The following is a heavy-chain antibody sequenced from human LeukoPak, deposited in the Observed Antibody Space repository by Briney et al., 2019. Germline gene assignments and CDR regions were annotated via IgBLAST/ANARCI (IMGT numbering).Heavy chain of an antibody. CDR1: GFTFSGYA. D-gene: IGHD2-8*01. V-gene: IGHV3-23*01. Sequence: GGSLRLSCVASGFTFSGYAMSWVRQAPGKGLEWVSAISGSGGSTYYADSVKGRFTISRENSKNTLYLQMNSLRAEDTAVYYCAKTRVCFDYWGQGTLVTVSS. CDR3: AKTRVCFDY. CDR2: ISGSGGST. J-gene: IGHJ4*02.